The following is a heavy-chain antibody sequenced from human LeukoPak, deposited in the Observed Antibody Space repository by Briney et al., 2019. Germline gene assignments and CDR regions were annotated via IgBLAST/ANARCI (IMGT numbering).Heavy chain of an antibody. CDR3: AGGPDYGDYSRMLYFDY. D-gene: IGHD4-17*01. CDR2: IRYDGSNK. CDR1: GFTFSSYG. V-gene: IGHV3-30*02. J-gene: IGHJ4*02. Sequence: PGGSLRLSCAASGFTFSSYGMHRVRQAPGKGLEWVAFIRYDGSNKYYADSVKGRFTISRDNSKNTLYLQMNSLRAEDTAVYYCAGGPDYGDYSRMLYFDYWGQGTLVTVPS.